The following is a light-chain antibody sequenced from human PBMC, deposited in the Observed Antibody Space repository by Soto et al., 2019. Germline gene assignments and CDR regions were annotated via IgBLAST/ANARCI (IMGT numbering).Light chain of an antibody. CDR1: KNDIGLYDF. Sequence: QSALTQPPSASGSPGQSVTISCTGTKNDIGLYDFVSWYQHHPGKAPRLIIYEVVQWPSGVPDRFSGSKSGNTASLTVSGLRAADEADYFCKSYAGSNTYVFGSGTKVTVL. CDR2: EVV. CDR3: KSYAGSNTYV. V-gene: IGLV2-8*01. J-gene: IGLJ1*01.